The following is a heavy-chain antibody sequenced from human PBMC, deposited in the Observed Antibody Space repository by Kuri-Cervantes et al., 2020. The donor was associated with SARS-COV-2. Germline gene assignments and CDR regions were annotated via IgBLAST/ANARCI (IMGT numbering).Heavy chain of an antibody. CDR1: GFTFSSYV. J-gene: IGHJ3*02. CDR3: ARDIVPVGATYDAFDI. CDR2: ISYDGSNK. Sequence: LTCAASGFTFSSYVMHWVRQAPGKGLEWVAVISYDGSNKYYADSVKGRFTISRDNSKNTLYLQMNSLRAEDTAAYYCARDIVPVGATYDAFDIWGQGTMVTVSS. V-gene: IGHV3-30-3*01. D-gene: IGHD1-26*01.